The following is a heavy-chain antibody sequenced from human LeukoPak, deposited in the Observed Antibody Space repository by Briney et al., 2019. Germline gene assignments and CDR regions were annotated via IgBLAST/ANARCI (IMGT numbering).Heavy chain of an antibody. Sequence: GGSLRLSCAASGFTFYDYTMHWVRQAPGKGLEWVSLISWDGGSTYYADSVKGRFTISRDNSKNSLYLQMNSLRTEDTALYYCAKVSGWYVEFPPTFWGQGTLVTISS. D-gene: IGHD6-19*01. V-gene: IGHV3-43*01. CDR1: GFTFYDYT. CDR2: ISWDGGST. CDR3: AKVSGWYVEFPPTF. J-gene: IGHJ4*02.